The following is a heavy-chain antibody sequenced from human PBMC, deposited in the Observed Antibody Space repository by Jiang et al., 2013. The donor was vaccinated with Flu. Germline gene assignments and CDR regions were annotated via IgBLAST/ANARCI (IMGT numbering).Heavy chain of an antibody. D-gene: IGHD3-3*01. CDR2: IYPGDSDT. J-gene: IGHJ6*02. CDR3: ARHARGITIFGVATYGMDV. V-gene: IGHV5-51*01. Sequence: GAEVKKPGESLKISCKGSGYSFTSYWIGWVRQMPGKGLEWMGIIYPGDSDTRYSPSFQGQVTISADKSISTAYLQWSSLKASDTAMYYCARHARGITIFGVATYGMDVWGQGTTVTVSS. CDR1: GYSFTSYW.